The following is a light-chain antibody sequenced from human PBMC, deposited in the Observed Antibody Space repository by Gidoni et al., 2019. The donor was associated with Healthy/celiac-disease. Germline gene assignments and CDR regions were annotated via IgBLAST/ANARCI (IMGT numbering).Light chain of an antibody. CDR3: LLSYSGARV. V-gene: IGLV7-46*01. Sequence: QPVVPQHPSLPVSPGGTVTLTCGSSIGAVTSGHDPYCFQQKPRHAPRTLIYDTSHKHPWTPPRFSGSPLGGKAALTLSGAQAEDEAEYYCLLSYSGARVFGTGTKVTVL. CDR2: DTS. J-gene: IGLJ1*01. CDR1: IGAVTSGHD.